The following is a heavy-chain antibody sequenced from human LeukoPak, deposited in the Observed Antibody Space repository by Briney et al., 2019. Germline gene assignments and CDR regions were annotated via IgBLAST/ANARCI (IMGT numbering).Heavy chain of an antibody. V-gene: IGHV5-51*01. CDR2: IYPGDSDT. J-gene: IGHJ3*02. CDR3: AKQNWGGFEAFDI. D-gene: IGHD7-27*01. CDR1: GYSFTSYW. Sequence: GESLKISCKGSGYSFTSYWIGWVRQLPGKGLEWMGIIYPGDSDTRYSPSFQGQVTISADKSISTAYLQWSSLKASGTAMYYCAKQNWGGFEAFDIWGQGTMVTVSS.